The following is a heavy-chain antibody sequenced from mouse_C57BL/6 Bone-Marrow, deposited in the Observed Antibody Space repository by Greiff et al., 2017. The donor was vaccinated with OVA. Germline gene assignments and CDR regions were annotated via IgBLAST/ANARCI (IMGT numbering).Heavy chain of an antibody. CDR1: GFTFSSYA. V-gene: IGHV5-9-1*02. D-gene: IGHD2-1*01. CDR2: ISSGGDYI. J-gene: IGHJ4*01. Sequence: DVMLVESGEGLVKPGGSLKLSCAASGFTFSSYAMSWVRQTPEKRLEWVAYISSGGDYIYYADNVKGRFTISRDKARNTLYLQMSSLKSEDTAMYYCTRLLDAMDYWGQGTSVTVSS. CDR3: TRLLDAMDY.